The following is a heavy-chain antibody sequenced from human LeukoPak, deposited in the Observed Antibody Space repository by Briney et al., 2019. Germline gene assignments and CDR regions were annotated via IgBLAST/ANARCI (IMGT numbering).Heavy chain of an antibody. D-gene: IGHD2-21*02. J-gene: IGHJ4*02. V-gene: IGHV4-59*01. Sequence: GSLRLSCAASGFSFSIYWMSWVRKTPGKGLEWIGNIFYSGSTTYNHSLKSSVTIKVDTSKNHFSLKLNSVTAADTAVYYCARVVGTANNYYFERWGQGPLVTVSS. CDR1: GFSFSIYW. CDR3: ARVVGTANNYYFER. CDR2: IFYSGST.